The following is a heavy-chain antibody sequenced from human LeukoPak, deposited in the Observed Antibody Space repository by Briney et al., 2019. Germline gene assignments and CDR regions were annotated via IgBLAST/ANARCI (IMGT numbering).Heavy chain of an antibody. Sequence: PSETLSLTCAVYGGSFSGYYWSWIRQPPGKGLEWIGEINHSGSTNYNPSLKSRVTISVDTSKNQFSLKLSSVTAADTAVYFCARGFRGDNFDYWGQGTLVTVSS. CDR1: GGSFSGYY. CDR2: INHSGST. CDR3: ARGFRGDNFDY. V-gene: IGHV4-34*01. D-gene: IGHD7-27*01. J-gene: IGHJ4*02.